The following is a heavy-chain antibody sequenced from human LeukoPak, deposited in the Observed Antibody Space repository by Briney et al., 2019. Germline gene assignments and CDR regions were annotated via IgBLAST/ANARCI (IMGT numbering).Heavy chain of an antibody. CDR2: ISYXXXXK. J-gene: IGHJ6*03. CDR3: VRGGQCSGGSCYADYFYYYMDV. V-gene: IGHV3-11*04. CDR1: GFSFSDYY. D-gene: IGHD2-15*01. Sequence: GGSLRLSCAASGFSFSDYYINXXXXXPGXXXXXXSYISYXXXXKHYADSVKGRFTVSRGNAKNSVILQMNSLRDEDTAVYYCVRGGQCSGGSCYADYFYYYMDVWGKGTTVTVSS.